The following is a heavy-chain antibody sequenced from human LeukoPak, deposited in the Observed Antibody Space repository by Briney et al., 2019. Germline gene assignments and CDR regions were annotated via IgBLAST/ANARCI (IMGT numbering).Heavy chain of an antibody. CDR1: GYTFTGYY. Sequence: AASVKVSCKASGYTFTGYYMHWVRQAPGQGLEWMGWINPNSGGTNYAQKFQGRVTMTRDTSISTAYMELSRLRSDDTAVYYCARDQSLAAAGTVDYWGQGTLVTVSS. D-gene: IGHD6-13*01. V-gene: IGHV1-2*02. CDR2: INPNSGGT. CDR3: ARDQSLAAAGTVDY. J-gene: IGHJ4*02.